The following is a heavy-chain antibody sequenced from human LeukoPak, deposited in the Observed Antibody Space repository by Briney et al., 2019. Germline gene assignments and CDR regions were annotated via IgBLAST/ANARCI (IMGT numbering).Heavy chain of an antibody. Sequence: ASVKVSCKASGYTFSDYPMHWLRQAPGQRFEWMGWISAGNIKYSQNFQDRVNITRDTSASTVYMELSSLTSADTAVYCCARVAYVMDVWGQGTTVVVSS. V-gene: IGHV1-3*01. J-gene: IGHJ6*02. CDR1: GYTFSDYP. CDR2: ISAGNI. CDR3: ARVAYVMDV. D-gene: IGHD2-8*01.